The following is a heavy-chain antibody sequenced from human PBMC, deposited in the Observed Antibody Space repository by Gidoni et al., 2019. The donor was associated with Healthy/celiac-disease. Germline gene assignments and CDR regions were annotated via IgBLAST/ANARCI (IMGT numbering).Heavy chain of an antibody. CDR3: ARLLYGSGSYYAYYFDY. J-gene: IGHJ4*02. Sequence: QVQLQESGPGLVKPSETLSLTCTVSGGSISSYYWSWIRQPPGKGLEWIGYIYYSGSTNYNPSLKSRVTISVDTSKNQFSLKLSSVTAADTAVYYCARLLYGSGSYYAYYFDYWGQGTLVTVSS. D-gene: IGHD3-10*01. V-gene: IGHV4-59*08. CDR1: GGSISSYY. CDR2: IYYSGST.